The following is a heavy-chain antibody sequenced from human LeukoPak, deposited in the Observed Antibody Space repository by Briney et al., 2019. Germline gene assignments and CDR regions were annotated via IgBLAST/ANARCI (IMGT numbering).Heavy chain of an antibody. V-gene: IGHV3-30*01. Sequence: GGSLRLSCAASGFTFSSYAMHWVRKAPGKGLEWVAVISDDGGYTNYADSVRGRIAISRDNSKNTVYLQMNSLRAEDTAVYYCARALGPEIPAATRYFQHWGQGTLVTVSS. J-gene: IGHJ1*01. CDR3: ARALGPEIPAATRYFQH. D-gene: IGHD2-2*01. CDR2: ISDDGGYT. CDR1: GFTFSSYA.